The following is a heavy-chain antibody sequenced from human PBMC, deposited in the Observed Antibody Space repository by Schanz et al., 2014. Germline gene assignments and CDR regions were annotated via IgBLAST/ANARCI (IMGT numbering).Heavy chain of an antibody. D-gene: IGHD4-17*01. Sequence: QVQLVQSGDEVKKPGASVKVSCKTSGYAFSDYGINWVRQAPGQGLEWMGRIIPILGIANYAQKFQGRVTITADRSTSTAYMELSSLRSEDTAVYYCARGYGDSPTDFWGQGTLVTVSS. CDR1: GYAFSDYG. J-gene: IGHJ4*02. CDR3: ARGYGDSPTDF. CDR2: IIPILGIA. V-gene: IGHV1-69*04.